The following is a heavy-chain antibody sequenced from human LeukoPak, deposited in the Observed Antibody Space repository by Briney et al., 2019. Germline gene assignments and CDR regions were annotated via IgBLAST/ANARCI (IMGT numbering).Heavy chain of an antibody. Sequence: GASVKVSCKTSGYTFNTFGVGWVRQAPGQGLEWMGWISGYNGDTNFAEKLQGRVTMTRDTSTSTAYMELRSLRSDDTAVYYCARSGDGNWFDPWGQGTLLTVSS. CDR3: ARSGDGNWFDP. CDR1: GYTFNTFG. CDR2: ISGYNGDT. J-gene: IGHJ5*02. D-gene: IGHD4-17*01. V-gene: IGHV1-18*01.